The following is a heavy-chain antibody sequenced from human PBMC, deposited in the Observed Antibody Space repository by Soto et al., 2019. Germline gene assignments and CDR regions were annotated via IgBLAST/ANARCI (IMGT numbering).Heavy chain of an antibody. J-gene: IGHJ5*02. Sequence: PSETLSLTCTVSGGSISSGGYYWSWIRQHPGKGLEWIGYIYYSGSTYYNPSLKSRVTISVDTSKNQFSLKLSSVTAADTAVYYCARVFSDSSSLFEPWGQGTLVTVSS. D-gene: IGHD6-19*01. V-gene: IGHV4-31*03. CDR2: IYYSGST. CDR3: ARVFSDSSSLFEP. CDR1: GGSISSGGYY.